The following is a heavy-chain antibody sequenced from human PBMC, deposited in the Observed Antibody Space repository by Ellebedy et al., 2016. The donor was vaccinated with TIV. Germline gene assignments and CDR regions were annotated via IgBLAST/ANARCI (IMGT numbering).Heavy chain of an antibody. CDR1: GGTFSSYA. Sequence: SVKVSXKASGGTFSSYAISWVRQAPGQGLEWMGGIIPIFGTANYAQKFQGRVTITADESTSTAYMELSSLRSEDTAVYYCASMVDTDWYFDLWGRGTLVTVSS. V-gene: IGHV1-69*13. CDR2: IIPIFGTA. CDR3: ASMVDTDWYFDL. D-gene: IGHD5-18*01. J-gene: IGHJ2*01.